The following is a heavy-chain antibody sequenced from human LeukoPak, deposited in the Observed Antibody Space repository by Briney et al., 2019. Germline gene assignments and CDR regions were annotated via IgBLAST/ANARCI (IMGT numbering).Heavy chain of an antibody. J-gene: IGHJ4*02. CDR3: AKYAEGFDY. Sequence: PGRSLRLSCAASGFTFSSYGMHWVRQAPGKGLEWVAVISYGGSNKYYADSVKGRFTISRDNSKNTLYLQMNSLRAEDTAVYYCAKYAEGFDYWGQGTLVTVSS. V-gene: IGHV3-30*18. CDR1: GFTFSSYG. CDR2: ISYGGSNK.